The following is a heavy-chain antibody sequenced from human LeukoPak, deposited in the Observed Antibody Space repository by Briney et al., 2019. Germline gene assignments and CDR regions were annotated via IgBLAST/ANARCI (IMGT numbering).Heavy chain of an antibody. CDR1: GYTFTGYY. CDR3: AREAVTINRNFDY. CDR2: INPNSGGT. V-gene: IGHV1-2*02. D-gene: IGHD4-17*01. J-gene: IGHJ4*02. Sequence: ASVKVSCKASGYTFTGYYMHWVRQAPGQGLEWMGWINPNSGGTNYAQKFQGRVTMTRDTSISTAYVELSRLRSDDTAVYYCAREAVTINRNFDYWGQGTLVTVSS.